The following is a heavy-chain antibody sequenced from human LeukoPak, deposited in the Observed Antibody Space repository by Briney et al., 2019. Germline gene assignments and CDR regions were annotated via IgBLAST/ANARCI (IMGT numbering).Heavy chain of an antibody. CDR3: ARSFRITIFGVAPPVDAFDI. V-gene: IGHV3-7*01. CDR2: IKQDGSEK. CDR1: GLTFSSYW. Sequence: PGGSLRLSCAASGLTFSSYWMSWVRQAPGKGLEWVANIKQDGSEKYYVDSVKGRFTISRDNAKNSLYLQMNSLRAEDTAVYYCARSFRITIFGVAPPVDAFDIWGQGTMVTVSS. D-gene: IGHD3-3*01. J-gene: IGHJ3*02.